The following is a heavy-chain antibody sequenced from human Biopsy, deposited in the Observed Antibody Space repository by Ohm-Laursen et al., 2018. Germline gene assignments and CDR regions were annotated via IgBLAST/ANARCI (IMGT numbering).Heavy chain of an antibody. Sequence: GSSVKVSCKASGGTFTNYAISWVRQAPGQGLEWMGGIIPIFGTANYAQKFQGRVTITADVSTSTAYMELSSLRSGDTAVYYCARDALGGGSFRFFYWGQGSLVTVSS. CDR1: GGTFTNYA. J-gene: IGHJ4*02. CDR3: ARDALGGGSFRFFY. D-gene: IGHD1-26*01. V-gene: IGHV1-69*01. CDR2: IIPIFGTA.